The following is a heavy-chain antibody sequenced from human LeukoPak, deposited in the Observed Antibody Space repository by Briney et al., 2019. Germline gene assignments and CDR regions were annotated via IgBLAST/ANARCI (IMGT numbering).Heavy chain of an antibody. CDR1: GFTVSTNS. Sequence: GGSLRLSCKVSGFTVSTNSWSWVRQAPGKGLEWVSFISSGGNTDHSDSVKGRFTISRGNAKNSLYLQMNSLRAEDTAVYYCARDLKGQYQDAFDIWGQGTMVTVSS. V-gene: IGHV3-53*01. D-gene: IGHD2-2*01. J-gene: IGHJ3*02. CDR2: ISSGGNT. CDR3: ARDLKGQYQDAFDI.